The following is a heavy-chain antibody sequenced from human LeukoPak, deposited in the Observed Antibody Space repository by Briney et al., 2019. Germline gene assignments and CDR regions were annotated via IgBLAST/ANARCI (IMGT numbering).Heavy chain of an antibody. V-gene: IGHV1-3*01. Sequence: EASVKVSCKASGYTFINFAINWGRQAPGQRPEWMGWINAGNGNTKYSQKFQGRVTITGDTSASTAYMELSSLTSEDTAVYYCARGPRAAADDYWGQGTLVTVSS. CDR1: GYTFINFA. CDR3: ARGPRAAADDY. J-gene: IGHJ4*02. D-gene: IGHD6-13*01. CDR2: INAGNGNT.